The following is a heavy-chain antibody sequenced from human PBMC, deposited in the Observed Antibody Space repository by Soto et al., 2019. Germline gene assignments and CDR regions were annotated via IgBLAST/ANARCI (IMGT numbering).Heavy chain of an antibody. V-gene: IGHV4-4*02. J-gene: IGHJ4*02. Sequence: SETLSLTCAVSGGSISSSNWWSWVRQPPGKGLEWIGEIYHSGSTNYNPSLKSRVTISVDKSKNQFSLKLSSVTAADTAVYYCARTGGSSWYYFDYWGQGTLVTVS. CDR2: IYHSGST. D-gene: IGHD6-13*01. CDR3: ARTGGSSWYYFDY. CDR1: GGSISSSNW.